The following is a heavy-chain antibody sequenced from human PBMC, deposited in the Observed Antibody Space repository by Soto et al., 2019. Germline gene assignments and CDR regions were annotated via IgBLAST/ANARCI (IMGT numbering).Heavy chain of an antibody. V-gene: IGHV1-8*01. CDR3: ARGLIPSYYYDSSGPVVPSY. CDR1: GYTFTSYD. D-gene: IGHD3-22*01. Sequence: ASVKVSCKASGYTFTSYDINWVRQATGQGLEWMGWMNPNSGNTGYAQKFQGRVTMTRNTSISTAYMELSSLRSEDTAVYYCARGLIPSYYYDSSGPVVPSYWGQGTMVTVYS. J-gene: IGHJ4*02. CDR2: MNPNSGNT.